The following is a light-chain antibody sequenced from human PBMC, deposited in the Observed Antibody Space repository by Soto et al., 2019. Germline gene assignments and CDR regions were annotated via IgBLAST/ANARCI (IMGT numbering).Light chain of an antibody. J-gene: IGLJ1*01. CDR3: ASWDDSLSGFV. CDR1: RSNIGSNY. V-gene: IGLV1-47*01. CDR2: RNS. Sequence: QSVLTQQSSASATPGQRVTISCSGSRSNIGSNYVYWYQHVPGTAPKLLIYRNSQRPSGVPDRFSGSRSGTSASLAISGLRSEDEADYYCASWDDSLSGFVFGTGTKLTVL.